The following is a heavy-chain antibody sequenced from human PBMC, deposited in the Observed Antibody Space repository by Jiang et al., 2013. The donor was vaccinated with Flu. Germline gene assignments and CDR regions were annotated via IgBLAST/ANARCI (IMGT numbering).Heavy chain of an antibody. D-gene: IGHD6-19*01. CDR3: ARDGWYSSGQAPPYYYYGMDV. CDR1: GFTFSSYG. J-gene: IGHJ6*02. CDR2: IWYDGSNK. V-gene: IGHV3-33*01. Sequence: CAASGFTFSSYGMHWVRQAPGKGLEWVAVIWYDGSNKYYADSVKGRFTISRDNSKNTLYLQMNSLRAEDTAVYYCARDGWYSSGQAPPYYYYGMDVWGQGTTVTVSS.